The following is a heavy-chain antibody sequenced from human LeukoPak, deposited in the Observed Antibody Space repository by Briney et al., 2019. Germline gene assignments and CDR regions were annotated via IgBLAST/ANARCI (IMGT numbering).Heavy chain of an antibody. D-gene: IGHD3-10*01. CDR2: IIPIFGTA. J-gene: IGHJ4*02. Sequence: SVKVSCKASGGTFSSYAIGWVRQAPGQGLEWMGGIIPIFGTANYAQKFQGRVTITADESTSTAYMELSSLRSEDTAVYYRARYAYREYYFDYWGQGTLVTVSS. CDR1: GGTFSSYA. V-gene: IGHV1-69*13. CDR3: ARYAYREYYFDY.